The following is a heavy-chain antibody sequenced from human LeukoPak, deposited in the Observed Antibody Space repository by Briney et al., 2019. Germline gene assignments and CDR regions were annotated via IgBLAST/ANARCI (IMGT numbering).Heavy chain of an antibody. Sequence: GGSLSLSCAASGFVFSASYMSWVRKAPGKGLEWVATIKPDGSEKYHVDSVSGRFTISRDNANDSLFLQMNSLRVDDTAVYYCVRGGTYWTVSWGQGTLVNVS. CDR1: GFVFSASY. CDR2: IKPDGSEK. V-gene: IGHV3-7*01. J-gene: IGHJ5*01. CDR3: VRGGTYWTVS.